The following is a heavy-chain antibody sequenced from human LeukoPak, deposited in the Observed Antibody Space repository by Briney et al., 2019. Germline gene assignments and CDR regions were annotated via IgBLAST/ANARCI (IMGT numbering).Heavy chain of an antibody. Sequence: GESLKISCKGCAYTFTAYWIAWVRQMPGKGLEWMGIIYPADSDTRYSPSFQGQVTISADKSISTAYLQWSSLKASDTAMYYCARSASFFRLTGNYPPDARTANWFDPWGQGTLVTVSS. D-gene: IGHD3-9*01. CDR1: AYTFTAYW. CDR3: ARSASFFRLTGNYPPDARTANWFDP. CDR2: IYPADSDT. V-gene: IGHV5-51*01. J-gene: IGHJ5*02.